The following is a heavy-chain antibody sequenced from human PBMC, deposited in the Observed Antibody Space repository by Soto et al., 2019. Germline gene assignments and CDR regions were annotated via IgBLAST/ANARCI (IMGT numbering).Heavy chain of an antibody. CDR1: GFTFDDYS. J-gene: IGHJ4*02. V-gene: IGHV3-43*01. CDR3: GKDGAVRDYTNLDY. D-gene: IGHD4-4*01. CDR2: ISWDGGST. Sequence: EVQLVESGGVLVQPGGSLRLSCAASGFTFDDYSMNWVRQAPGKGLEWVSLISWDGGSTYYADSVKGRFTISRDNSKNSLYLQMNSLTTEDTAFYYCGKDGAVRDYTNLDYWGQGALVTVS.